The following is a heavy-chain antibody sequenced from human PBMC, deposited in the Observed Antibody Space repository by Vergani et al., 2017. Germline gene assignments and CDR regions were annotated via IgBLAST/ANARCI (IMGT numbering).Heavy chain of an antibody. CDR2: TWYDGNNK. CDR1: GFTFNQYG. D-gene: IGHD1-14*01. Sequence: QVQLVESGGGVVQPGRSLRLSCAVSGFTFNQYGMHWVRQAPGKGLEWVAVTWYDGNNKQYADSVKGRFTISRDNSKSTMYLQMNSLRDEDTGVYYCAGDLRLLYNRVDPWRQGTLVTVSS. V-gene: IGHV3-33*01. J-gene: IGHJ5*02. CDR3: AGDLRLLYNRVDP.